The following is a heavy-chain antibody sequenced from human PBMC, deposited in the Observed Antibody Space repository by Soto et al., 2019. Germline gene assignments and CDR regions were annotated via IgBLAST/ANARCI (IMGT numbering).Heavy chain of an antibody. D-gene: IGHD4-4*01. CDR1: GYTFTSYY. CDR3: ARDQRSPTVITPGYYYYGMEV. J-gene: IGHJ6*01. Sequence: GASVKVSCKASGYTFTSYYMHWVRQAPGQGREWMGIINPSGGSTSYAQKFQGRVTMTRDTSTSTVYMELSSLRSEDTAVYYCARDQRSPTVITPGYYYYGMEVWGQGTMVIVS. CDR2: INPSGGST. V-gene: IGHV1-46*01.